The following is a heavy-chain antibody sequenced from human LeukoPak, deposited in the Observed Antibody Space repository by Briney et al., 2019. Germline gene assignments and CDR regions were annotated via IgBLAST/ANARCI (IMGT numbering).Heavy chain of an antibody. D-gene: IGHD3-22*01. CDR3: ARVLDWNYYDSSGALGSFDI. V-gene: IGHV4-34*01. CDR2: INHSGST. Sequence: SETLSLTCAVYGGSFSGYYWSWIRRPPGKGLEWIGEINHSGSTNYNPSLKSRVTISLDTSKNQFSLKLNSVTAADTAVYYCARVLDWNYYDSSGALGSFDIWGQGTMVTVSS. J-gene: IGHJ3*02. CDR1: GGSFSGYY.